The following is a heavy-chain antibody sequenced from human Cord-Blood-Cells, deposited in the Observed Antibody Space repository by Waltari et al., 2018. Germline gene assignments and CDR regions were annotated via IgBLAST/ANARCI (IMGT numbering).Heavy chain of an antibody. CDR1: GGSISSSSYY. CDR3: ARQTAYYYDSSGYYFDWFDP. CDR2: IYYSGST. Sequence: QLQLQESGPGLVKTSETLSLTCTVYGGSISSSSYYLGWIRKPPGNGREWIGSIYYSGSTYYNPSLKSRVTISVDTSKNQFSLKLISVTAADTAVYYCARQTAYYYDSSGYYFDWFDPWGQGTLVTVSS. D-gene: IGHD3-22*01. J-gene: IGHJ5*02. V-gene: IGHV4-39*01.